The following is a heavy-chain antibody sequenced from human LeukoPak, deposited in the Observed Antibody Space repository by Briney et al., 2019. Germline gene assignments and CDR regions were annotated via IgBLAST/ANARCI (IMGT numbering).Heavy chain of an antibody. D-gene: IGHD1-26*01. CDR2: FDPEDGET. J-gene: IGHJ1*01. V-gene: IGHV1-24*01. CDR1: GYTLTELS. Sequence: ASVKVSCKVSGYTLTELSMHWVRQAPGKGLEWMGGFDPEDGETIYAQKSQGRVTKTEDTSTDTAYMELSSLRSEDTAVYYCATSIVGATIAYFQHWGQGTLVTVSS. CDR3: ATSIVGATIAYFQH.